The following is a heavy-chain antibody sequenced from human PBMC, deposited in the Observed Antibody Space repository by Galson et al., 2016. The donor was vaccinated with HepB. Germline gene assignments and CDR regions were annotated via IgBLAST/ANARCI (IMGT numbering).Heavy chain of an antibody. V-gene: IGHV3-30*04. CDR2: ISYDGSNK. CDR3: ARDADIVKVPAAIRADY. D-gene: IGHD2-2*02. CDR1: GLTFRSYA. J-gene: IGHJ4*02. Sequence: SLRLSCAASGLTFRSYAMHWVRQAPGKGLEWVAVISYDGSNKYYADSVKGRFTISRDNSKNTLYQQMNSLRAEDTAVYYCARDADIVKVPAAIRADYWGQGTLVTVSS.